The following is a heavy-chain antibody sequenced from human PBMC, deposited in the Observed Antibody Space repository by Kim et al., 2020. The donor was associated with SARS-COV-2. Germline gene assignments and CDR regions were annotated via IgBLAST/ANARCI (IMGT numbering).Heavy chain of an antibody. CDR2: INRAGST. V-gene: IGHV4-34*01. J-gene: IGHJ4*02. Sequence: SETLSLTCAIYGESFSDYYWSWIRQPPGKGLEWIGEINRAGSTNYNPSLKSRLSLSIDTSKIQFSLKLSSVTAADTAVYYCARDRARGATSNTRSLDYWGQGILVTVSS. D-gene: IGHD2-2*01. CDR1: GESFSDYY. CDR3: ARDRARGATSNTRSLDY.